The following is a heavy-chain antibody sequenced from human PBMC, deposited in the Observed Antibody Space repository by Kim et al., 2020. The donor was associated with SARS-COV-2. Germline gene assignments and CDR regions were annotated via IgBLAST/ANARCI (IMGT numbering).Heavy chain of an antibody. CDR2: IRVDGCET. Sequence: GGSLRLSCAASGFTFIAFWMTWVRQAPGKGLEWVSSIRVDGCETFYADAVRGRFTISRDNSDNSLWLQMDSLRGDDTAIYYCAKNARSERLDFCGQGT. V-gene: IGHV3-7*01. J-gene: IGHJ4*02. CDR1: GFTFIAFW. CDR3: AKNARSERLDF.